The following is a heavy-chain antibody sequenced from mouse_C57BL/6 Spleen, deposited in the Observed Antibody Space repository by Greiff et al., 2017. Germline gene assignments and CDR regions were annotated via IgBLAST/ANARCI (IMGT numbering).Heavy chain of an antibody. CDR1: GYTFTSYW. CDR2: IDPSDSYT. J-gene: IGHJ1*03. CDR3: APLITTVVATNFDV. D-gene: IGHD1-1*01. V-gene: IGHV1-59*01. Sequence: VQLQQPGAELVRPGTSVKLSCKASGYTFTSYWMHWVKHRPGQGLEWIGVIDPSDSYTNYNQKFKGKATLTVDTSSSTDYMQLSSLTSEDSAVYYCAPLITTVVATNFDVWGTGTTVTVSS.